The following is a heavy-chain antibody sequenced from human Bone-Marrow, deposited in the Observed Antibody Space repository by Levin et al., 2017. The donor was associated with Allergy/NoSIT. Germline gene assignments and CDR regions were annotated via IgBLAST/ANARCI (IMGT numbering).Heavy chain of an antibody. CDR2: IYYTGST. J-gene: IGHJ4*02. V-gene: IGHV4-59*08. Sequence: SCTVFGGSLSGYYWSWIRQPPGKGLEWIGCIYYTGSTDYNPSLNSRITMSVDTSKNQLSLKLRSVTAADTAIYYCARHRYGDKTPDYWGQGTLVTVSS. CDR1: GGSLSGYY. CDR3: ARHRYGDKTPDY. D-gene: IGHD4-17*01.